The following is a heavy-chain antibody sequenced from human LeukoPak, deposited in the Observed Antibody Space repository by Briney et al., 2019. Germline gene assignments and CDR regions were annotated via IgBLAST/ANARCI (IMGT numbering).Heavy chain of an antibody. J-gene: IGHJ5*02. D-gene: IGHD3-10*01. Sequence: GGSLRLSCAASGFTFSSYAMSWVRQAPGKGLEWVSAISGSGGSTYYADSVKGRFTISSNNSKNTLYLQMNSLRAEDTAVYYCAKDSARLARGEFDPWGQGTLVTVSS. V-gene: IGHV3-23*01. CDR1: GFTFSSYA. CDR2: ISGSGGST. CDR3: AKDSARLARGEFDP.